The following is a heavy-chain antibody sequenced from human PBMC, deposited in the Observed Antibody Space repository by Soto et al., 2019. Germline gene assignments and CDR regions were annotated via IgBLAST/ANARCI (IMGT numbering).Heavy chain of an antibody. J-gene: IGHJ4*02. CDR2: IYYSGST. D-gene: IGHD5-12*01. CDR3: ARHADYSGYDFYFDY. Sequence: TSETLSHPCPVCGGTISGYYWRSIRHPPGKGLEWIGYIYYSGSTNYNPSLKSRVTISVDTSKNQFSLKLSSVTAADTAVYYCARHADYSGYDFYFDYWGQGTLVTVSS. V-gene: IGHV4-59*08. CDR1: GGTISGYY.